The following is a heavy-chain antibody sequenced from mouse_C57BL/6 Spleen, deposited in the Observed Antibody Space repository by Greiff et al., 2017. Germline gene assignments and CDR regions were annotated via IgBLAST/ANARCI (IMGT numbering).Heavy chain of an antibody. D-gene: IGHD1-1*02. J-gene: IGHJ2*01. CDR3: ARHIWPKGEFDY. CDR2: FYPGSGSI. V-gene: IGHV1-62-2*01. Sequence: VKLVESGAELVKPGASVKLSCKASGYTFTEYTIHWVKQRSGQGLEWIGWFYPGSGSIKYNEKFKDKATLTADKSSSTVYMELSRLTSEDSAVYFCARHIWPKGEFDYWGQGTTLTVSS. CDR1: GYTFTEYT.